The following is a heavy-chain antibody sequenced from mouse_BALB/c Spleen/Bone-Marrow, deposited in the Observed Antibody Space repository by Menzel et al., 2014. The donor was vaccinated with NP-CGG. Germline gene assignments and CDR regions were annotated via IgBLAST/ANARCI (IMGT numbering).Heavy chain of an antibody. D-gene: IGHD1-2*01. Sequence: QVQLKDSGAELVKPGASVKLSCKASGYTFTNYDINWVRQRPEQALEWIGWIFPGNGSTNYNEKFKGKAPLTTDKSSSTAYMQLSRLTSEDSAVYFCARSNSISTATDYWGQGTTLTVSS. J-gene: IGHJ2*01. CDR2: IFPGNGST. CDR3: ARSNSISTATDY. CDR1: GYTFTNYD. V-gene: IGHV1-77*01.